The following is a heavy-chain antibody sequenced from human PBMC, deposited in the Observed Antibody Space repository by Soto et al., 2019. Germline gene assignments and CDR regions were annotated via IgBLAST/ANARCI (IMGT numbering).Heavy chain of an antibody. V-gene: IGHV5-51*01. CDR2: IYPGDSDT. Sequence: PGESLKISYKGSGYSFTSYWIGWVRQMPGKGLEWMGIIYPGDSDTRYSPSFQGQVTISADKSISTAYLQWSSLKASDTAMYYCASQTSGYDYYYGMDVWGQGTTVTVSS. D-gene: IGHD5-12*01. CDR3: ASQTSGYDYYYGMDV. CDR1: GYSFTSYW. J-gene: IGHJ6*02.